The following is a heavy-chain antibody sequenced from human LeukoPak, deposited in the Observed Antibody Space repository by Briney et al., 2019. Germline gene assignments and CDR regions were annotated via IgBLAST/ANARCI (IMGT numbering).Heavy chain of an antibody. D-gene: IGHD3-22*01. CDR1: GGTFSSYA. CDR3: ARIIDSSGYYSDYFDY. V-gene: IGHV1-69*13. J-gene: IGHJ4*02. Sequence: ASVKVSCKASGGTFSSYAISWVRQAPGQGLEWTGGIIPIFGTANYAQKFQGRVTITADESTSTAYMELSSLRSEDTAVYYCARIIDSSGYYSDYFDYWGQGTLVTVSS. CDR2: IIPIFGTA.